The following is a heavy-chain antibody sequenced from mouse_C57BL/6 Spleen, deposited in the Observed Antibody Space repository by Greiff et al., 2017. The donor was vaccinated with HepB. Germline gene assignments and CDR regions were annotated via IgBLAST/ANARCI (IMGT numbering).Heavy chain of an antibody. Sequence: EVQLQQSGPELVKPGASVQISCKASGYTFTDYYMNWVKQSHGKSLEWIGDINPNNGGTSYNQKFKGKATLTVDKSSSTAYMELRSLTSEDSAVYYCARYYGSSYAWFAYWGQGTLVTVSA. CDR1: GYTFTDYY. V-gene: IGHV1-26*01. CDR2: INPNNGGT. CDR3: ARYYGSSYAWFAY. J-gene: IGHJ3*01. D-gene: IGHD1-1*01.